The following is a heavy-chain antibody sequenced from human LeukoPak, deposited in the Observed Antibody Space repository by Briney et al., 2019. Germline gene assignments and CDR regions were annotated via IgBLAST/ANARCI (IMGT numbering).Heavy chain of an antibody. D-gene: IGHD1-26*01. J-gene: IGHJ4*02. V-gene: IGHV3-20*04. CDR1: GFTFSSYA. CDR2: INWNGGST. CDR3: ASGGIYYGAAFDF. Sequence: GGSLRLSCAASGFTFSSYAMSWVRQAPGKGLEWVSGINWNGGSTGYADSVKGRFTISRDNAKNSLYLQMNSLRAEDTALYYCASGGIYYGAAFDFWGQGSLVTVSA.